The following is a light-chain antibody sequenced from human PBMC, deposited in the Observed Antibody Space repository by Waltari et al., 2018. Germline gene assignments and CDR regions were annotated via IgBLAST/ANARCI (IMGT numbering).Light chain of an antibody. V-gene: IGKV4-1*01. CDR3: QQSYSSPPT. CDR1: QSVLYSSNSKNY. J-gene: IGKJ1*01. Sequence: DIVMTQSPDSLAVSLGERATINCKSSQSVLYSSNSKNYLAWYQQKAGQPPKLLIYWASTRESGVPDRFSGSGSGTDFTLTISSLQAEDAAVYYCQQSYSSPPTFGQGTKVEIK. CDR2: WAS.